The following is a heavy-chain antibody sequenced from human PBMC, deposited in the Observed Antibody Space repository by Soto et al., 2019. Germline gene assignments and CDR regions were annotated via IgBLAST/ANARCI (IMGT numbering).Heavy chain of an antibody. CDR2: IGPRSGDT. CDR3: ARAASYYDRRCYYHLEY. Sequence: ASVKVSCKASGYTFTKYYLHWVRQAPGHGLEWVGIIGPRSGDTTNAQSFQGRLILTRDTSTSTVYLELSSLTSEDTAVYYCARAASYYDRRCYYHLEYWCQGKQFAVSS. V-gene: IGHV1-46*01. CDR1: GYTFTKYY. J-gene: IGHJ4*02. D-gene: IGHD3-22*01.